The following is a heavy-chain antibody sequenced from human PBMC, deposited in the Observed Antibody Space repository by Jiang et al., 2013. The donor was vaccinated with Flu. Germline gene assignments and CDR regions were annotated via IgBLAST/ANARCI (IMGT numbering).Heavy chain of an antibody. Sequence: KPTQTLTLTCTFSGFSLSTSDGMCVSWIRQPPGKALEWLALIDWDDDKYYSTSLKTRLTISRDTSKNQVVLTMTNMDPVDTATYYCARMDGHIHGGYYYGMDVWGQGTTVTVSS. V-gene: IGHV2-70*01. J-gene: IGHJ6*02. D-gene: IGHD3-16*01. CDR2: IDWDDDK. CDR1: GFSLSTSDGMC. CDR3: ARMDGHIHGGYYYGMDV.